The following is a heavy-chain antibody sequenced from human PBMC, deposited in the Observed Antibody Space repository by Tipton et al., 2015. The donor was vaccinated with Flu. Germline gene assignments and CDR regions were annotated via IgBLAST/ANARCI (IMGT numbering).Heavy chain of an antibody. CDR3: ARRDYSNYVSDPKSWFDP. Sequence: TLSLTCTISGDSISSDYYWGWIRRFPGKGLEWIGTVSRSGSTVYNPSLTSRVTISIDRSKNQFSLNLKSVTAADMAVYYCARRDYSNYVSDPKSWFDPWGQGTLVAVSS. V-gene: IGHV4-38-2*02. CDR2: VSRSGST. J-gene: IGHJ5*02. D-gene: IGHD4-11*01. CDR1: GDSISSDYY.